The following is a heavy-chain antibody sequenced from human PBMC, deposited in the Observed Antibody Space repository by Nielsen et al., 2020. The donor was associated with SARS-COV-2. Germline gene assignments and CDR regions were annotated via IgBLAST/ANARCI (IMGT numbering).Heavy chain of an antibody. Sequence: SETLSLTCAVYGGSFSGYYWSWIRQPPGKGLEWIGEINHSGSTNYNPSLKSRVTISVDTSKNQFSLKLSSVTAADTAVYYCARAKLGCYYYGMDVWGQGTTVTVSS. CDR3: ARAKLGCYYYGMDV. V-gene: IGHV4-34*01. J-gene: IGHJ6*02. D-gene: IGHD7-27*01. CDR1: GGSFSGYY. CDR2: INHSGST.